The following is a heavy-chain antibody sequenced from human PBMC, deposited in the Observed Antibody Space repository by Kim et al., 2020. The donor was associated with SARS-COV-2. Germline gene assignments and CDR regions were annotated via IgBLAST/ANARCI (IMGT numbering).Heavy chain of an antibody. Sequence: GGSLRLSCAASGFTFSNAWMSWVRQAPGKGLEWVGRIKSKTDGGTTDYAAPVKGRFTISKDDSKNTLYLQRNSLKTEDTAVYSCTTELGGVGSWCGASGGVAAWGERATVTVSS. CDR3: TTELGGVGSWCGASGGVAA. V-gene: IGHV3-15*01. CDR1: GFTFSNAW. CDR2: IKSKTDGGTT. J-gene: IGHJ6*04. D-gene: IGHD3-10*01.